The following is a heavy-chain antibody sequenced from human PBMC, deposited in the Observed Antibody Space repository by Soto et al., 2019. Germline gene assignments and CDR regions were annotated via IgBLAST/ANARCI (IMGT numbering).Heavy chain of an antibody. D-gene: IGHD2-2*02. CDR1: GFTFSAYA. J-gene: IGHJ5*02. Sequence: PGGSLSLSCAASGFTFSAYAMHWVRQAPGKGLEWLAVISDDGSTKFYADTVKGRFTISRGNSKNTLYLQMNSLRAEDSGIYYCARDGGECSRTSCYNEIPPAWFGRWGQGDLVTVSS. CDR3: ARDGGECSRTSCYNEIPPAWFGR. CDR2: ISDDGSTK. V-gene: IGHV3-30-3*01.